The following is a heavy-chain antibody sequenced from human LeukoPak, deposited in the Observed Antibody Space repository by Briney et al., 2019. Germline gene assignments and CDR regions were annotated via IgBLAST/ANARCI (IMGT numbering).Heavy chain of an antibody. J-gene: IGHJ6*03. Sequence: GASVKVSCKASGYTFTSYGISWVRQAPGQGLEWMGWISAYNGNTNYAQKLQGRVTMTTDTSTSTAYMELRSLRSDDTAVYYCAREGKGVVYSSSSGPTSYYYMDVWGKGTTVTVSS. CDR1: GYTFTSYG. CDR2: ISAYNGNT. V-gene: IGHV1-18*01. D-gene: IGHD6-6*01. CDR3: AREGKGVVYSSSSGPTSYYYMDV.